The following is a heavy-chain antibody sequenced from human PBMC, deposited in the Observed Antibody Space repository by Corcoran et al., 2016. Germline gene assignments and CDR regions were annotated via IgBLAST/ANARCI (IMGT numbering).Heavy chain of an antibody. Sequence: QVQLVQSGAEVKKPGASVKVSCKASGYTFTSYAMHWVRQAPGQSLEWMGWINAGNGNTKYSQKFQGRVTITRDTSASTAYMELSSLRSEDTAVYYCARDQYYYDSSGYYDYWGQGTLVTVSS. CDR3: ARDQYYYDSSGYYDY. CDR2: INAGNGNT. V-gene: IGHV1-3*01. J-gene: IGHJ4*02. D-gene: IGHD3-22*01. CDR1: GYTFTSYA.